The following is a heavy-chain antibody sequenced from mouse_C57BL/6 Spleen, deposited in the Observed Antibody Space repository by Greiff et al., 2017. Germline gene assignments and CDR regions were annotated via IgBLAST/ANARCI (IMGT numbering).Heavy chain of an antibody. CDR1: GYTFTSYG. V-gene: IGHV1-55*01. Sequence: QVQLKQPGAELVKPGASVTMSCKASGYTFTSYGITWVKQRPGQGLEWIGDIYPGSGSTNYNEKFKSKATLTVDTSSSTAYMQLSSLTSEDSAVYYCAKGTVNPDYWGKGTTLTVSS. D-gene: IGHD1-1*01. CDR3: AKGTVNPDY. J-gene: IGHJ2*01. CDR2: IYPGSGST.